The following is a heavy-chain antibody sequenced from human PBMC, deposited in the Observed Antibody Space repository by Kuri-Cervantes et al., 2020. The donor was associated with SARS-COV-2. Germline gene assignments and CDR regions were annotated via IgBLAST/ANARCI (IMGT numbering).Heavy chain of an antibody. CDR2: IFYSGSI. V-gene: IGHV4-39*01. CDR1: GGSISSTSSY. CDR3: ARLSLGPAVTGGFDI. Sequence: SETLSLTCNVSGGSISSTSSYWGWVRQPPGKGLEWIATIFYSGSIYYNPPLRGRVTISVDTSNNQFSLKVTSVTAADTAVYYCARLSLGPAVTGGFDIWGQGTMVTVSS. J-gene: IGHJ3*02. D-gene: IGHD4-17*01.